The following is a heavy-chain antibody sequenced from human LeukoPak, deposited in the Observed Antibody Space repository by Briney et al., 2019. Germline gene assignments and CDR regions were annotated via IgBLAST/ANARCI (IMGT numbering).Heavy chain of an antibody. CDR1: GFTVTTNY. D-gene: IGHD6-19*01. Sequence: GGSLRNSCAASGFTVTTNYMSWVRQAPGKGLEWVSVIYSGGITYYADSVKGRFTISRDNAKNSLHLQMNSLRAEDTAVYYCARVGRSGWTVDYWGQGTLVTVSS. CDR3: ARVGRSGWTVDY. CDR2: IYSGGIT. V-gene: IGHV3-66*01. J-gene: IGHJ4*02.